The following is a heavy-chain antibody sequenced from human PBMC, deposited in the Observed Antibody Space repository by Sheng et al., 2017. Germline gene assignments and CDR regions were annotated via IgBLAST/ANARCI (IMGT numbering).Heavy chain of an antibody. D-gene: IGHD3-10*01. J-gene: IGHJ4*02. CDR1: GGTFSSYA. CDR2: IIPIFGTA. V-gene: IGHV1-69*01. CDR3: ARGRISGSYYIGVGYFDY. Sequence: QVQLVQSGAEVKKPGSSVKVSCKASGGTFSSYAISWVRQAPGQGLEWMGGIIPIFGTANYAQKFQGRVTITADESTSTAYMELSSLRSEDTAVYYCARGRISGSYYIGVGYFDYWGQGTLVTVSS.